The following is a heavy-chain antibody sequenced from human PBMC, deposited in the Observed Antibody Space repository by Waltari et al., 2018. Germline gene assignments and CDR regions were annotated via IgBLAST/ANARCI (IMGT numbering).Heavy chain of an antibody. Sequence: QVQLQESGPGLVKPSETLSLTCTVSGGSISSHYWSWIRQPPGKGLEWIGYIYYSGSTNSNPTLKSRVTISVDTSKNQFSLKLSSVTAADTAVYYCARDAQYSSSWTPFDYWGQGTLVTVSS. CDR1: GGSISSHY. D-gene: IGHD6-13*01. CDR2: IYYSGST. J-gene: IGHJ4*02. V-gene: IGHV4-59*11. CDR3: ARDAQYSSSWTPFDY.